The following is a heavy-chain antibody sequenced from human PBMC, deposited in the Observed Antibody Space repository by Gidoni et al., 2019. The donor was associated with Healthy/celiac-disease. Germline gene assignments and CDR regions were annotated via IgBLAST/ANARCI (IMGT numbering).Heavy chain of an antibody. V-gene: IGHV2-5*02. Sequence: QITLKESGPTLVKPTQTLTLTCTFAGYSRSTSGGGVRWIRQPPGKYLEWLALIYWDDDKRYSPSLKSMLTITKDTSKNQVVLTMTNMDPVHTATYDCAHSLSYYYIVTGYPYDAFDIWGQGTMVTVSS. J-gene: IGHJ3*02. CDR2: IYWDDDK. CDR1: GYSRSTSGGG. CDR3: AHSLSYYYIVTGYPYDAFDI. D-gene: IGHD3-9*01.